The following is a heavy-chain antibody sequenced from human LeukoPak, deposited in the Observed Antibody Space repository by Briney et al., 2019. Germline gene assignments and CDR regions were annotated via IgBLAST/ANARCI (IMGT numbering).Heavy chain of an antibody. CDR2: IKSKTDGGTT. CDR1: GFTFSNAW. Sequence: GGSLRLSCTASGFTFSNAWMSWVRQAPGKGLEWVGRIKSKTDGGTTDYAAPVKGRFTISRDDSKNTLFLLMNSLRAEDTAVYYCAKDCLSSTSCPDYWGQGTLVTVSS. D-gene: IGHD2-2*01. J-gene: IGHJ4*02. CDR3: AKDCLSSTSCPDY. V-gene: IGHV3-15*01.